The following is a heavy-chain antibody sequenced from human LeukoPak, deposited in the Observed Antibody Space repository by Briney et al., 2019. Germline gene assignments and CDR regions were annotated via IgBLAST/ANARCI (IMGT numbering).Heavy chain of an antibody. J-gene: IGHJ4*02. D-gene: IGHD3-22*01. CDR3: ARMRGYSDGFEN. CDR1: GFPFIRYW. Sequence: GGSLRLSCAVSGFPFIRYWMHWVRQAPGKGLVWVSRLNNDGTDATYADSVRGRFTVSRDNAKSTLYLQMDSLRAEDTAVYYCARMRGYSDGFENWGQGTLVTVSS. V-gene: IGHV3-74*03. CDR2: LNNDGTDA.